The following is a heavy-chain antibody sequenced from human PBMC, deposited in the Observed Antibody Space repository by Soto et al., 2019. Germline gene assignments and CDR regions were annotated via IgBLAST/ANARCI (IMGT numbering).Heavy chain of an antibody. CDR2: ISGSGGNT. Sequence: EVQLLESGGGWVQPGGSLRLSCSASGFNFSTYAMSWVRQAPGKGLEWVSAISGSGGNTYYADSVKGRFTVSRDSSKNTLDLQMNSLRAEDTAIYYCAKASMGTTKGKYYFDCWGQGTLVTASS. V-gene: IGHV3-23*01. D-gene: IGHD4-17*01. J-gene: IGHJ4*02. CDR3: AKASMGTTKGKYYFDC. CDR1: GFNFSTYA.